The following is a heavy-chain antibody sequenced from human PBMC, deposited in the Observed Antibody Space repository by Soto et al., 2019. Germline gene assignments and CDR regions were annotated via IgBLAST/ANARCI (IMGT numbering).Heavy chain of an antibody. CDR2: INHSGST. CDR1: GGSFGGYF. Sequence: PSETLSLTCAVYGGSFGGYFWTWVRQPPGTGLEWIGEINHSGSTNYNPSLKSRVTISVDTSKNQFSLKLSSVTAADTAVYYCARGGRGPHYLDYWGQGTLVTVSS. V-gene: IGHV4-34*01. D-gene: IGHD1-26*01. J-gene: IGHJ4*02. CDR3: ARGGRGPHYLDY.